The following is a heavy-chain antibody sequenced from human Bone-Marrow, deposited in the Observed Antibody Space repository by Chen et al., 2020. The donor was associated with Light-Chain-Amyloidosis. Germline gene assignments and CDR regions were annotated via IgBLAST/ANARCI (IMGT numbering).Heavy chain of an antibody. J-gene: IGHJ6*02. D-gene: IGHD6-19*01. CDR2: ISGGDT. CDR1: GFTLSNYA. CDR3: AKRGSYYYYGMDV. Sequence: GSLRLSCAASGFTLSNYAMDWVRQAPGKGLEWVSSISGGDTYNANSVKGRFTVSRDDSGNTLYLQMNSLRAEDTAVYYCAKRGSYYYYGMDVWGQGTRSPSP. V-gene: IGHV3-23*01.